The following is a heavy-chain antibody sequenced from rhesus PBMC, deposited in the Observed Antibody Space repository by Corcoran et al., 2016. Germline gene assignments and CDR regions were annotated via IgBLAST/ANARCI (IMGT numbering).Heavy chain of an antibody. Sequence: QVTLKESGPALVKPTQPLTLTCTFSGFSLSTSGMGVGWIRQTPGKALEWLASIYWDDDKHYSTAQKSRLTITKDTSKNQVVRRMTNMNPVETATYYCARANHTDYWGQGVLVTVSS. D-gene: IGHD2-33*01. J-gene: IGHJ4*01. CDR1: GFSLSTSGMG. CDR2: IYWDDDK. CDR3: ARANHTDY. V-gene: IGHV2S1*01.